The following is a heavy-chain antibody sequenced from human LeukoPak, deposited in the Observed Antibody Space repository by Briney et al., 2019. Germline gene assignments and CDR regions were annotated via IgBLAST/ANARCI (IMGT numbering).Heavy chain of an antibody. V-gene: IGHV3-9*01. Sequence: GGSLRLSCAASGFTFDDYAMPWVRQAPGKGLEWVSGISWNSDSIGYADSVKGRFTISRDNAKNSLYLQMNSLRAEDTALYYCAKDNSGSLYDAFDIWGQGTMVTVSS. CDR3: AKDNSGSLYDAFDI. CDR2: ISWNSDSI. J-gene: IGHJ3*02. D-gene: IGHD1-26*01. CDR1: GFTFDDYA.